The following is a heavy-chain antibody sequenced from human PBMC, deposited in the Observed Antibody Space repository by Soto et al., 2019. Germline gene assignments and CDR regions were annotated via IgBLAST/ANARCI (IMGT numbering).Heavy chain of an antibody. CDR1: GFTVSSAY. CDR3: AGCGGSENYCYFFDY. CDR2: IYTGGNT. V-gene: IGHV3-66*01. D-gene: IGHD3-10*01. Sequence: EVHLVESGGGLVQPGGSLSLSCAASGFTVSSAYMAWVRQAPGKGLEWVSSIYTGGNTYYADSVKGRFTISRDSSENTLYLQMNSLRAEDTAVYYCAGCGGSENYCYFFDYWGRGTLITVSS. J-gene: IGHJ4*02.